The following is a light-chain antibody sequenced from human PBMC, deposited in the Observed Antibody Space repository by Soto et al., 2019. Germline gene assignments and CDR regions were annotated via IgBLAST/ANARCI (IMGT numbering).Light chain of an antibody. CDR3: QQYHHWPPSYT. Sequence: EIKMTQSPATLSVSAGERATLSCRASQSVSSDLAWYQQKPGQAPRLLIYGASTRAPGIPGRFTGSGSGTDFTLTISSLQSEDSAVYHCQQYHHWPPSYTFGQGTKLEIK. J-gene: IGKJ2*01. CDR2: GAS. V-gene: IGKV3D-15*01. CDR1: QSVSSD.